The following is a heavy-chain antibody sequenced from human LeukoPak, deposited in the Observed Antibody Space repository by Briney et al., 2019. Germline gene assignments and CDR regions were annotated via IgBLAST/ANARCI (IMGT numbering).Heavy chain of an antibody. CDR1: GGSSSGYY. CDR2: INHSGST. V-gene: IGHV4-34*01. CDR3: ARGTVFDL. Sequence: PSETLSLTCAVYGGSSSGYYWSWIRQPPGKGLEWIGEINHSGSTNYNPSLKSRVTISVDTSKNQFSLKLSSVTAADTAVYYCARGTVFDLWGRGTLVTVSS. J-gene: IGHJ2*01. D-gene: IGHD2-8*02.